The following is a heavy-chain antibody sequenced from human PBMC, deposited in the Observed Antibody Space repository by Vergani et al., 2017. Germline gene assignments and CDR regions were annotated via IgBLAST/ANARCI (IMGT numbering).Heavy chain of an antibody. CDR1: GGSFSGYY. Sequence: QVQLQQWGAGLLKPSETLSLTCAVYGGSFSGYYWSWIRQPPGKGLEWIGEINHSGSTNYNPSLKSRVTISVDTSKNQFSLKLSSVTAADTAVYYCARESIAAAGRGWFDPWGQGTLVTVPS. V-gene: IGHV4-34*01. CDR3: ARESIAAAGRGWFDP. D-gene: IGHD6-13*01. J-gene: IGHJ5*02. CDR2: INHSGST.